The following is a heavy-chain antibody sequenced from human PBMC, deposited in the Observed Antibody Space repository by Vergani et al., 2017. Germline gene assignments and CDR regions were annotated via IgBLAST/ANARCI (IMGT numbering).Heavy chain of an antibody. CDR1: GFTFSSYA. Sequence: EVQLLESGGGLVQPGGSLRLSCAASGFTFSSYAMSWVRQAPGKGLEWVSAISGSGGSTSYADSVKGRFTISRDNSKNTLYLQMNSLRAEDTAVYYCANTPGYCSGGSCYPPDYWGQGTLVTVSS. CDR3: ANTPGYCSGGSCYPPDY. CDR2: ISGSGGST. D-gene: IGHD2-15*01. J-gene: IGHJ4*02. V-gene: IGHV3-23*01.